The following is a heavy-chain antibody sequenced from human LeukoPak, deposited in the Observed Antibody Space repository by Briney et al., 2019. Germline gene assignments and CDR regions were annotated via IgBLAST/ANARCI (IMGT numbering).Heavy chain of an antibody. CDR2: LSPDGSSS. Sequence: GGSLRLSCAASGFTFSTYWMHWVRQAPGKGLVWVSRLSPDGSSSIYADSVKGRFTVSRDNAKNTLYLQMNSLRAEDTAVYYCAKWRGSGSYYSYHFDYWGQGTLVTVSS. CDR1: GFTFSTYW. CDR3: AKWRGSGSYYSYHFDY. J-gene: IGHJ4*02. D-gene: IGHD3-10*01. V-gene: IGHV3-74*01.